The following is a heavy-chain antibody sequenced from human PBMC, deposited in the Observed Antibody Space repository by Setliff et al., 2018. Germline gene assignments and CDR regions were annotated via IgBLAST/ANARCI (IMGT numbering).Heavy chain of an antibody. Sequence: PGGSLRLSCAASGFTFSNCWVSWVRQAPGKGLEWVASIKPDGSEKYFADSVKGRFVISRDNSKNTLYLQMHSLRPEDTALYYCAKDVTYSNPYYFDYWGQGTLVTVSS. CDR3: AKDVTYSNPYYFDY. J-gene: IGHJ4*02. CDR1: GFTFSNCW. D-gene: IGHD4-4*01. V-gene: IGHV3-7*01. CDR2: IKPDGSEK.